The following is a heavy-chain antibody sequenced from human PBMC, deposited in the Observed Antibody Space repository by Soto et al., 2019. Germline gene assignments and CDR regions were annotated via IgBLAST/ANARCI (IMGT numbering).Heavy chain of an antibody. V-gene: IGHV1-69*13. CDR2: IIPIFGTA. J-gene: IGHJ4*02. Sequence: ASVKASSKASGGTLSSYAISWVRQAPGQGLEWMGGIIPIFGTANYAQKFQGRVTITADESTSTAYMELSSLRSEDTAVYYCARDLSTTSPFDYWGQGTLVTVSS. D-gene: IGHD4-17*01. CDR1: GGTLSSYA. CDR3: ARDLSTTSPFDY.